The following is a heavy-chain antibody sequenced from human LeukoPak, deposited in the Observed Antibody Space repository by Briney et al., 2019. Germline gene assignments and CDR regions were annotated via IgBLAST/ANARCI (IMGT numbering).Heavy chain of an antibody. CDR1: GGTFSSYA. D-gene: IGHD2-15*01. V-gene: IGHV1-69*13. Sequence: SVKVSCKASGGTFSSYAISWVRQAPGQGLEWMGGIIPIFGTANYAQKFQGRVTITADESTSAAYMELSSLRSEDTAVYYCASKVVVAANSYYYYYGMDVWGKGTTVTVSS. CDR3: ASKVVVAANSYYYYYGMDV. J-gene: IGHJ6*04. CDR2: IIPIFGTA.